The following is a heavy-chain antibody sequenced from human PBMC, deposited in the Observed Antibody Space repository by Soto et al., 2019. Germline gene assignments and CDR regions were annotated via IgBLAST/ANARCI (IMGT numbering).Heavy chain of an antibody. CDR2: ISGSGGST. V-gene: IGHV3-23*01. CDR1: GFTFSSYA. D-gene: IGHD3-9*01. J-gene: IGHJ5*02. CDR3: TRRTDILTGLGVNWFDP. Sequence: VGSLRLSCAASGFTFSSYAMSWVRQAPGKGLEWVSAISGSGGSTYYADSVKGRFTISRDNSKNTLYLQMNSLRAEDTAVYYCTRRTDILTGLGVNWFDPWGQGTLVTVSS.